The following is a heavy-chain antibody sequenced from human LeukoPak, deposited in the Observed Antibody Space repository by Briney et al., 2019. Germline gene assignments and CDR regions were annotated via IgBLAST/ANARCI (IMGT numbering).Heavy chain of an antibody. D-gene: IGHD4-23*01. Sequence: GGSLRLSCAASGFTFSSYWMSWVRQAPGKGLEWVANIKQDGSEKYYVDSVKGRFTISRDNAKNSLYLQMNSLRAEDTAVYYCARGPVFMTTEVRGLEYYFDYWGQGTLVTVSS. J-gene: IGHJ4*02. CDR2: IKQDGSEK. CDR1: GFTFSSYW. V-gene: IGHV3-7*01. CDR3: ARGPVFMTTEVRGLEYYFDY.